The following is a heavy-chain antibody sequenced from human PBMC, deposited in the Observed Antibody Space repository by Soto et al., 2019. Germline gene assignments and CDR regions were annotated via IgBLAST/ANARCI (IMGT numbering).Heavy chain of an antibody. Sequence: LRLSCATSGFTFSDYAIHWVRQAPGKGLEWVAGISYDGTKKYYADSMKGRFTISRDDSKNTLYLQMNSLRAEDTALYYCAKVSGTASIGEFDNWGQGTLVTVSS. J-gene: IGHJ4*02. CDR1: GFTFSDYA. D-gene: IGHD1-26*01. CDR3: AKVSGTASIGEFDN. CDR2: ISYDGTKK. V-gene: IGHV3-30*18.